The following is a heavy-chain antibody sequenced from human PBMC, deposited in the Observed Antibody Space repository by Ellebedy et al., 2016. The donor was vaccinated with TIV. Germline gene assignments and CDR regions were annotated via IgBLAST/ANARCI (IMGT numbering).Heavy chain of an antibody. CDR2: LKQDGTEK. D-gene: IGHD4-17*01. V-gene: IGHV3-7*01. CDR1: GFTFSSYW. Sequence: GESLKISCAASGFTFSSYWMSWVRQAPGKGLEWVANLKQDGTEKYYVDYVKGRFTISRDNAKNSLYLQMNSLRAEDTAVYYCARVTTLATGTGYYFDYWGQGTLVTVSS. J-gene: IGHJ4*02. CDR3: ARVTTLATGTGYYFDY.